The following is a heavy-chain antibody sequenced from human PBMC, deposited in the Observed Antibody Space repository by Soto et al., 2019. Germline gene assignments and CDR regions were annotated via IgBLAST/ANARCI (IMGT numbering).Heavy chain of an antibody. CDR3: ASFPPDGDYYFDY. D-gene: IGHD4-17*01. Sequence: QVQLVQSGAEVKKPGASVKVSCKASGYTFTSYYMHWVRQAPGQGLEWMGIINPSGGSTSYAQKFQGRVTMTRDTSTSTVYMELSSLRSEDTAAYYCASFPPDGDYYFDYWGQGTLVTVSS. CDR2: INPSGGST. J-gene: IGHJ4*02. V-gene: IGHV1-46*03. CDR1: GYTFTSYY.